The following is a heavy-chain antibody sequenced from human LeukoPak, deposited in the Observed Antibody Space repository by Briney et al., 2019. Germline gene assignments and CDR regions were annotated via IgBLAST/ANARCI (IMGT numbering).Heavy chain of an antibody. CDR3: TKTLAAAGSEYFQH. CDR2: INWNGGST. J-gene: IGHJ1*01. D-gene: IGHD6-13*01. Sequence: GGSLRLSCAASGFTFDDYGMSWVRQAPGKGLEWVPGINWNGGSTGYADSMKGRFTISRGNAKKSLYLQMNSLRVEDTALYYCTKTLAAAGSEYFQHWGQGTLVTVSS. CDR1: GFTFDDYG. V-gene: IGHV3-20*04.